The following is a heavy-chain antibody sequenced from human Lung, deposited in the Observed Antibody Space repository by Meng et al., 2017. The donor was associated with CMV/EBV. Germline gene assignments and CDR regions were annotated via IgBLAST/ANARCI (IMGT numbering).Heavy chain of an antibody. CDR1: GGSISSSSYY. Sequence: SETLSLXCTVSGGSISSSSYYWGWIRQPPGKGLEWIGSIYYSGSTYYNPSLKSRVTISVDTSKNQFSLKLSSVTAADTAVYYCARHCGEWQQPYYYYYGMDVWGQGXTVTVSS. CDR2: IYYSGST. D-gene: IGHD6-13*01. J-gene: IGHJ6*02. CDR3: ARHCGEWQQPYYYYYGMDV. V-gene: IGHV4-39*01.